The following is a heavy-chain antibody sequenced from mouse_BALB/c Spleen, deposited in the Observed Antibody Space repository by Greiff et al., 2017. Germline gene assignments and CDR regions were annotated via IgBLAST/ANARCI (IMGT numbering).Heavy chain of an antibody. V-gene: IGHV5-6-3*01. J-gene: IGHJ2*01. Sequence: EVQLVESGGGLVQPGGSLKLSCAASGFTFSSYGMSWVRQTPDKRLELVATINSNGGSTYYPDSVKGRFTISRDNAKNTLYLQMSSLKSEDTAMYYCARQQTGTGYFDYWGQGTTLTVSS. CDR3: ARQQTGTGYFDY. CDR1: GFTFSSYG. D-gene: IGHD4-1*01. CDR2: INSNGGST.